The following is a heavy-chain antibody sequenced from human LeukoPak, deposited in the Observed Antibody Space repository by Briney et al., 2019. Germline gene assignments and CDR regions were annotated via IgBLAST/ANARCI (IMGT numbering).Heavy chain of an antibody. CDR3: ARVRGGYNQYYYYGMDV. CDR2: ISYDGCNK. Sequence: PGGSLRLSCAASGFTFSSYGMHWVRQAPGKGLEWVAVISYDGCNKYYADSVKGRFTISRDNSKNTLYLQMNSLRAEDTAVYYCARVRGGYNQYYYYGMDVWGQGTTVTVSS. D-gene: IGHD5-24*01. CDR1: GFTFSSYG. V-gene: IGHV3-30*03. J-gene: IGHJ6*02.